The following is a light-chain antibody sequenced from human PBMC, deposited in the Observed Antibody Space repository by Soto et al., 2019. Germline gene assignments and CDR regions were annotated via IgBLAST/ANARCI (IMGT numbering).Light chain of an antibody. CDR1: QSISVW. Sequence: DIQMTQSPSTLSASVGDRVTITCRASQSISVWLAWYQQKAGKAPNLLIYKASRLGSGVPSRFSGSGSGTEFTLTISSLQPDDFATYFCQQYQTYSTFGQGTRLEIK. CDR3: QQYQTYST. CDR2: KAS. J-gene: IGKJ5*01. V-gene: IGKV1-5*03.